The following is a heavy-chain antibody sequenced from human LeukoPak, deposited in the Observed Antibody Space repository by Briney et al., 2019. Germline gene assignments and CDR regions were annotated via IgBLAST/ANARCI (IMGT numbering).Heavy chain of an antibody. D-gene: IGHD2-2*02. CDR1: GFTISSYE. CDR3: ARLRTSWSTALDY. Sequence: GGSLRLSCAASGFTISSYEMNWVRQAPGKGLEWVSYISSSANNIQYADSVRGRFTMSRDNAKNSLYLQMNSLRAEDTAVYYCARLRTSWSTALDYWGQGTVVTVSS. V-gene: IGHV3-48*03. J-gene: IGHJ4*02. CDR2: ISSSANNI.